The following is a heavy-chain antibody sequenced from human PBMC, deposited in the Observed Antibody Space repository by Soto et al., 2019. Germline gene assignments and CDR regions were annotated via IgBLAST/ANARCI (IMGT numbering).Heavy chain of an antibody. J-gene: IGHJ4*02. V-gene: IGHV3-23*01. CDR1: GLTFSTYA. D-gene: IGHD3-10*01. CDR2: ITGNGATT. Sequence: EVQLLVSGGGLVQPGGSLRLSCAASGLTFSTYAMSWVRQAPGRGLEWVSSITGNGATTYYTDSVKGRFIISRDNSKNILFLQMNSLSAEDTALYYCAKDRPNYYGSGGGYYKAGGDYWGQGTLVTVSS. CDR3: AKDRPNYYGSGGGYYKAGGDY.